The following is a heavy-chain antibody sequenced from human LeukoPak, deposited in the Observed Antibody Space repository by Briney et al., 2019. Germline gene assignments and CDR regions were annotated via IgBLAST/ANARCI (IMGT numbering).Heavy chain of an antibody. D-gene: IGHD3-3*01. CDR2: TYYRSKWYN. J-gene: IGHJ4*02. CDR1: GDSVSSKSVA. V-gene: IGHV6-1*01. Sequence: SQTLSLTCAISGDSVSSKSVAWNWIRQSPSRGLEWLGRTYYRSKWYNEYAVSVKGRITINPDTSKNQFFLQLNSVTPEDTAVYYCARDGGPTGVLNFDYWGQGTLVTVSS. CDR3: ARDGGPTGVLNFDY.